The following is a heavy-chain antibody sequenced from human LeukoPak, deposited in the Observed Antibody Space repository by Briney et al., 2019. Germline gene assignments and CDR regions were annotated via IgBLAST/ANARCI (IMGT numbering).Heavy chain of an antibody. J-gene: IGHJ4*02. D-gene: IGHD6-13*01. V-gene: IGHV4-39*01. Sequence: SSETLSLTCTVSGGSISSSSYYWGWIRQPPGKGLEWIGSIYYSGSTYYNPPLKSRVTISVDTSKNQFSLKLSSVTAADTAVYYCVAGSSWFHWGQGTLVTVSS. CDR2: IYYSGST. CDR1: GGSISSSSYY. CDR3: VAGSSWFH.